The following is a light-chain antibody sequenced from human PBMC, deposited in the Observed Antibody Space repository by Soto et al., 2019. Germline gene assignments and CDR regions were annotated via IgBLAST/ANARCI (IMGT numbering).Light chain of an antibody. V-gene: IGKV1-27*01. Sequence: DIQMTQSPSSLSESVGDRVTITCRAGQDINIYLAWYQQKPGKVPKLLISAASTLQSGVPSRFSGSGSGTDFTLTISSLQPEDVATYYWQQYDGAPLTFGGGTKVEIK. CDR2: AAS. J-gene: IGKJ4*01. CDR3: QQYDGAPLT. CDR1: QDINIY.